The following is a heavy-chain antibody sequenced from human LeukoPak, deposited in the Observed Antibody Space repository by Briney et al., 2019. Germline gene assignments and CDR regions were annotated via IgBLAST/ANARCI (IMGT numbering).Heavy chain of an antibody. V-gene: IGHV3-7*01. J-gene: IGHJ4*02. CDR2: IKEDGSEK. CDR3: AREYGYYFDS. Sequence: GGSLRLSCAASGFTFSSYSMTWVRQAPGKGPEWVANIKEDGSEKYYVDSVTGRFTISRDNAKNLLYLQMNSLRAEDTAVYFCAREYGYYFDSWGQGTLVTVSS. CDR1: GFTFSSYS. D-gene: IGHD3-22*01.